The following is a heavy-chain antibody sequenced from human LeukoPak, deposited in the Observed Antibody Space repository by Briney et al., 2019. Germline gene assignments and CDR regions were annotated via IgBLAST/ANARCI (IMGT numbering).Heavy chain of an antibody. D-gene: IGHD3-9*01. J-gene: IGHJ4*02. CDR1: GGSISSYY. Sequence: PSETLSLTCTVSGGSISSYYWSWIRQPPGKGLEWIGYIYYSGSTNYNPSLKSRVTISVDTSKNQFSLKLSSVTAADTAVYYCARHDPDYDILTGYIYWGQGTLVTVSS. CDR2: IYYSGST. CDR3: ARHDPDYDILTGYIY. V-gene: IGHV4-59*01.